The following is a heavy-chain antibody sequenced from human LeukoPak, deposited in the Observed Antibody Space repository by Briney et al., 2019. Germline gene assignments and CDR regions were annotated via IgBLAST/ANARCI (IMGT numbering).Heavy chain of an antibody. V-gene: IGHV1-18*01. CDR1: GYTFTSYG. D-gene: IGHD2-2*01. CDR3: AAGYCSSTSCSEFDY. Sequence: GASVKVSCKASGYTFTSYGISWVRQAPGQGLEWMGWISAYNGNTNYAQKLQGRVTMTTDTSTSTAYTELRSLRSDDTAVYYCAAGYCSSTSCSEFDYWGQGTLVTVSS. J-gene: IGHJ4*02. CDR2: ISAYNGNT.